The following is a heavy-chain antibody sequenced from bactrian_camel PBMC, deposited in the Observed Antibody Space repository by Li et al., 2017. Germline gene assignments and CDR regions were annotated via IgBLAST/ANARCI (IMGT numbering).Heavy chain of an antibody. CDR2: IYIRDGTT. V-gene: IGHV3S54*01. J-gene: IGHJ4*01. CDR1: GSTAVINY. D-gene: IGHD8*01. CDR3: AASRGPTGGNWPLRAYEYVY. Sequence: VESGGGSVQVGGPLRLSCVASGSTAVINYMGWIRQSPGNEREVLAAIYIRDGTTHYADSVKGRFTISRDVGKSTMYLQMNNLKPEDTAMYYCAASRGPTGGNWPLRAYEYVYWGQGTQVTVS.